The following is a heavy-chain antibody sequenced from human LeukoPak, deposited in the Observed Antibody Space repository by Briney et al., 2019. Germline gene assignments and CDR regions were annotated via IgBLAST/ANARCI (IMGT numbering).Heavy chain of an antibody. CDR1: GFTFSSYG. J-gene: IGHJ4*02. CDR2: IRYDGNNK. V-gene: IGHV3-30*02. D-gene: IGHD3-22*01. Sequence: GGSLRLSSAASGFTFSSYGMHRVRQAPGKGLEWVAFIRYDGNNKYYADSVKGRFTISRDNSKNTLYLQMNCLRAEDTAVYYCAKDYYDSSAYSPFDYWGQGTLVTVSS. CDR3: AKDYYDSSAYSPFDY.